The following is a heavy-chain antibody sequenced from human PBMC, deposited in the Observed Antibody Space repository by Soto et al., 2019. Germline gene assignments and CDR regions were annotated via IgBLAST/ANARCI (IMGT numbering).Heavy chain of an antibody. V-gene: IGHV1-69*13. CDR1: GGTFSSYA. J-gene: IGHJ6*02. CDR3: ARAIRGYSYGSPSEYYYYYGMDV. Sequence: ASVKVSCKASGGTFSSYAISWVRQAPGQGLEWMGGIIPIFGTANYTQKFQGRVTITADESTSTAYMELSSLRSEDTVVYYCARAIRGYSYGSPSEYYYYYGMDVWGQGTTVTVSS. D-gene: IGHD5-18*01. CDR2: IIPIFGTA.